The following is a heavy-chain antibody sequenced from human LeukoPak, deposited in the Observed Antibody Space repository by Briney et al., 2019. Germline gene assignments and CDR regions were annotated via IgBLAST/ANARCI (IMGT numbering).Heavy chain of an antibody. CDR2: ISSSGSYI. J-gene: IGHJ4*02. CDR1: GFTFSRYS. D-gene: IGHD6-13*01. Sequence: PGGSLRLSCAASGFTFSRYSMNWVRQAPGKGLEGVSSISSSGSYIYYADSVKGRFTISRDNAKNSLYLQMDSLRVADTAVYYCARADSSSCSDYWGQGTLLTVPS. CDR3: ARADSSSCSDY. V-gene: IGHV3-21*01.